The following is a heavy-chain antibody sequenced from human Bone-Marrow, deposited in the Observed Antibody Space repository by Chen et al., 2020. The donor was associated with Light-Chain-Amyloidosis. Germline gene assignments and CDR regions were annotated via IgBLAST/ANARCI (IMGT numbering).Heavy chain of an antibody. V-gene: IGHV4-31*03. J-gene: IGHJ3*01. Sequence: QVQLQESGPGLVKTSQTLSLTCTVSGGSISSSGHYWSWIRQQPGKGLEWTGFIYYSGTTYYNPSLKNRITISLDTSKNQFSLKLSAVTAADTAVYYCARSYSAYDPRAAFDFWGQGTKVTVSS. CDR2: IYYSGTT. CDR3: ARSYSAYDPRAAFDF. D-gene: IGHD5-12*01. CDR1: GGSISSSGHY.